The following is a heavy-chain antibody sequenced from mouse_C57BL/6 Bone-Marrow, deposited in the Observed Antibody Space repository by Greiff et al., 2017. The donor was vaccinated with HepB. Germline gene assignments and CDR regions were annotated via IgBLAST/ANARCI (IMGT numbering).Heavy chain of an antibody. V-gene: IGHV2-2*01. CDR1: GFSLTSYG. J-gene: IGHJ4*01. D-gene: IGHD2-4*01. CDR3: APYDYHSYAMGC. Sequence: VQLQQSGPGLVQPSQCLSITCTVSGFSLTSYGVHWVRQSPGKGLEWLGVIWSGGSTDYNAAFISRLSISKDNSKGQVFFKMNSMQADDTAIYYCAPYDYHSYAMGCWGQGTSVTVSS. CDR2: IWSGGST.